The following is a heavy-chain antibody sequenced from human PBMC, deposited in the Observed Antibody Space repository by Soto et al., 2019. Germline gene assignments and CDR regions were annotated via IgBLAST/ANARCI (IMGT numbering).Heavy chain of an antibody. J-gene: IGHJ6*02. CDR1: GYTFTEFD. Sequence: GASVKVSCKTSGYTFTEFDINWVRQAPGQGLEWMGWMNPSGGSTSYAQKFQGRVTMTRDTSTSTVYMELSSLRSEDTAVYYCARDKERGIVVVPADILTMYSGMDVWGQGTTVTVSS. CDR3: ARDKERGIVVVPADILTMYSGMDV. V-gene: IGHV1-46*01. CDR2: MNPSGGST. D-gene: IGHD2-2*02.